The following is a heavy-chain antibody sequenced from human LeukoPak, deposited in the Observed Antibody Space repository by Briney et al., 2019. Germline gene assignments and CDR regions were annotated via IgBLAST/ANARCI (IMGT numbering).Heavy chain of an antibody. Sequence: PGGSLRLSCAASGFTFSSYEMNWVRQAPGKGLEWVSYISSSGSTIYYADSVKGRFTISRDNAKNSLYLQMNSLRAEDTAVYYCARDALIAPALDYWGQGTLVTVSS. D-gene: IGHD6-13*01. V-gene: IGHV3-48*03. CDR2: ISSSGSTI. CDR1: GFTFSSYE. J-gene: IGHJ4*02. CDR3: ARDALIAPALDY.